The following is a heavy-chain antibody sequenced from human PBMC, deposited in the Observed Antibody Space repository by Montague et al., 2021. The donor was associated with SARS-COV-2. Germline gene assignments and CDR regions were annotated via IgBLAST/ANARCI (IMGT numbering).Heavy chain of an antibody. J-gene: IGHJ5*01. Sequence: SETRSLTCAVYGGSFSGYYWSWIRQPPGKGLEWIGEINHSGSTNYNPSLKSRVTISVDTSKNQFSLKLSSVTAADTAVYYCGRLGYSTSTVDSWGHGTLVSVSS. CDR3: GRLGYSTSTVDS. CDR2: INHSGST. CDR1: GGSFSGYY. V-gene: IGHV4-34*01. D-gene: IGHD6-6*01.